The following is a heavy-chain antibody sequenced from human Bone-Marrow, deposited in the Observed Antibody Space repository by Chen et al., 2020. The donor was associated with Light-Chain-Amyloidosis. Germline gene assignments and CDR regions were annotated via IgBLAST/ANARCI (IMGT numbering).Heavy chain of an antibody. J-gene: IGHJ4*02. CDR3: AEGRYSNLDY. D-gene: IGHD4-4*01. CDR2: IRYDGSNK. CDR1: GFTFSSYG. V-gene: IGHV3-30*02. Sequence: GGGVVQPGGSLRLSCAASGFTFSSYGMHWVRQAPGKGLEWVAFIRYDGSNKYYADSVKGRFTISRDNSKNTLYLQMNSLRAEDTAVYYCAEGRYSNLDYWGQGTLVTVSS.